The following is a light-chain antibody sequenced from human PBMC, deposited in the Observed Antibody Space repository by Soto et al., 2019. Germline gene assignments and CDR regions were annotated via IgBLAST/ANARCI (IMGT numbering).Light chain of an antibody. CDR1: QSISSY. Sequence: DIQMTQSPSSLSASVGDRVTITCRASQSISSYLNWYQQKPGKAPKLLIYVAFSLQSGVPPRFSGSGSGTEFTLTISSLQSEDFAVYYCQQYSNWLITFGQGTRLEIK. V-gene: IGKV1-39*01. CDR2: VAF. J-gene: IGKJ5*01. CDR3: QQYSNWLIT.